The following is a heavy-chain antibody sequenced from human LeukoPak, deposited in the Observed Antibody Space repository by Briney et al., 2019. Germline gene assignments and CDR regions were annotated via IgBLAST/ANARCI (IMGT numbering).Heavy chain of an antibody. J-gene: IGHJ3*02. CDR2: IIHIFGTA. V-gene: IGHV1-69*05. Sequence: GSSVKVSCKASGGTFSSYAISWVRQAPGQGLEWMGGIIHIFGTANYAQKFQGRVTITTDESTSTAYMELSSLRSEDTAVYYCARAEANYYDSSMWAFDIWGQGTMVTVSS. CDR1: GGTFSSYA. D-gene: IGHD3-22*01. CDR3: ARAEANYYDSSMWAFDI.